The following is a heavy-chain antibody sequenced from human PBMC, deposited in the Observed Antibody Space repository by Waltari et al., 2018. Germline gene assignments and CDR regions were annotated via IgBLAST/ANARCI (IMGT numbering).Heavy chain of an antibody. CDR1: GGSISGFY. V-gene: IGHV4-59*01. J-gene: IGHJ5*02. CDR2: IYYPGST. Sequence: QVQLQESGPSLLKPSETLSLICTVSGGSISGFYWSWVRQPPGKGLDWIGYIYYPGSTNFNTSLKSGVTMSVDTSKNQFSLKPRSVTAADTAFYYCARGGGGDWEWFDPWGQGTLVTVSS. D-gene: IGHD2-21*02. CDR3: ARGGGGDWEWFDP.